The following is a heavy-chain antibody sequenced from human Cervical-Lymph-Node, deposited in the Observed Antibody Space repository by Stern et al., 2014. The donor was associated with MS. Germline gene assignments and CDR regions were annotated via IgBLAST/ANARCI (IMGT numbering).Heavy chain of an antibody. CDR2: IYSGGST. CDR1: GFTVSSHY. Sequence: VQLVQSGGGLIQPGGSLRLSCAASGFTVSSHYMSWVRQAPGKGLEWVSFIYSGGSTYYADSVKGRFTISRDNSKNTLYLQMYSLRAEDTAVYYCARDSSGYNYFDYWGQGTLVTVSS. J-gene: IGHJ4*02. CDR3: ARDSSGYNYFDY. D-gene: IGHD5-24*01. V-gene: IGHV3-53*01.